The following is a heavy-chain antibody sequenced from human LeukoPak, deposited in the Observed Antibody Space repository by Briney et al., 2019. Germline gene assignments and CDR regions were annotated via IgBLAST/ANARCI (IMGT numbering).Heavy chain of an antibody. D-gene: IGHD6-19*01. CDR3: TRSGWYDPFDD. CDR1: GFTFSVYG. CDR2: IRSKAYGGTT. V-gene: IGHV3-49*04. Sequence: GSLRLSCAPSGFTFSVYGTHWVRQAPGKGREWVGFIRSKAYGGTTGYGACRKGRVTISRDDSKRIAYLQMNNLKTEDTAVYYRTRSGWYDPFDDWGQGTLDSV. J-gene: IGHJ4*02.